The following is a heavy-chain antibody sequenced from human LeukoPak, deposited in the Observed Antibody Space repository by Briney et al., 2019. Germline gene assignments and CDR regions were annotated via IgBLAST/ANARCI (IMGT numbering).Heavy chain of an antibody. CDR2: INPNSGGT. Sequence: GASVKVSCKASGYTFTGDYVHWVRQAPGQGLEWMGWINPNSGGTDYSQRFQGRVTLTSDTSISTVYMELRSLRSDDTAVYYCARDGYGSGSYFWGQGTLVTVSS. CDR3: ARDGYGSGSYF. J-gene: IGHJ4*02. V-gene: IGHV1-2*02. CDR1: GYTFTGDY. D-gene: IGHD3-10*01.